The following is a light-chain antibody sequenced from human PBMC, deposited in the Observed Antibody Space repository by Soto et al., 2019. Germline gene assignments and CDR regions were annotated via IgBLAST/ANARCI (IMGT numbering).Light chain of an antibody. CDR1: QTVAGNY. CDR2: GAS. V-gene: IGKV3-20*01. J-gene: IGKJ2*01. Sequence: EIVLTQSPGTLSLSPGERATLSCRGSQTVAGNYLAWYQQKPGQAPRLLIYGASNRATGIPDRFSGSGSGTDCTLTISRLEPEDFAVYYCQQCGPSLKYTFGQGTTLEIK. CDR3: QQCGPSLKYT.